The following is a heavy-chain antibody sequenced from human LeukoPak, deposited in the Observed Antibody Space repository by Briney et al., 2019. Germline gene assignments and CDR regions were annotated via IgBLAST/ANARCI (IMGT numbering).Heavy chain of an antibody. V-gene: IGHV3-23*01. CDR3: ARDLSSWYEGVDWFDP. CDR1: GFTFSSYA. CDR2: ISDSGGST. J-gene: IGHJ5*02. Sequence: GGSLRLSCAASGFTFSSYAMSWVRQAPGKGLEWVSAISDSGGSTYYADSVKGRFTISRDNSKNTLYLQMNSLRAEDTAVYYCARDLSSWYEGVDWFDPWGQGTLVTVSS. D-gene: IGHD6-13*01.